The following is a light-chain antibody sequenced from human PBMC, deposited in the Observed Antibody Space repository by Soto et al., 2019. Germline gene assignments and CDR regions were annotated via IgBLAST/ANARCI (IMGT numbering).Light chain of an antibody. V-gene: IGLV1-44*01. CDR3: AAWDDSLNGVV. CDR2: PNN. Sequence: QPVLTQPPSASGTPGQRVTISCSGSSSNIGSNTVNWYQLLSGTAPKLLIYPNNDRPSGVPDRFSGSKSGTSASLAISGLQSEDEADYYCAAWDDSLNGVVFGGGTKLTVL. J-gene: IGLJ2*01. CDR1: SSNIGSNT.